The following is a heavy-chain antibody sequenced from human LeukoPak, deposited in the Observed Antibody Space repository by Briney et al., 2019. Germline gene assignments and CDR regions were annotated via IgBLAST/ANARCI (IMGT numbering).Heavy chain of an antibody. Sequence: PGPSLRLCCVVSGFTIGNDGMHWARQAPGKGLEWVAMISHDGGSEHYGDSVKGRLTISRDNSKNTLYLQMNSLRAEDTAVYYCAPVPVIFDYWGQGTLVTVSS. CDR2: ISHDGGSE. V-gene: IGHV3-30*03. CDR3: APVPVIFDY. CDR1: GFTIGNDG. D-gene: IGHD4-11*01. J-gene: IGHJ4*02.